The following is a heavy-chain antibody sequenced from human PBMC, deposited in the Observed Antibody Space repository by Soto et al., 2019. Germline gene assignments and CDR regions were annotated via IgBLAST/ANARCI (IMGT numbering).Heavy chain of an antibody. J-gene: IGHJ4*02. Sequence: GGSLRLSCAGSGLTFSDYYMSWVRQSPGKGLEWISYISSSYATIYYADSVKGRFNISRDNAKNSLFLQMNSLSAEDTAVYFCARDVAYDYVYWGQGTLVTVS. CDR1: GLTFSDYY. CDR2: ISSSYATI. V-gene: IGHV3-11*04. D-gene: IGHD3-3*01. CDR3: ARDVAYDYVY.